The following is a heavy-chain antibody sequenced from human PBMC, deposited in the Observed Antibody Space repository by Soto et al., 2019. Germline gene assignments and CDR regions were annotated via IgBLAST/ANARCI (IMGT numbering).Heavy chain of an antibody. CDR2: IYYSGST. V-gene: IGHV4-31*03. J-gene: IGHJ5*02. CDR3: ARVIETAVVAATTNWFDP. Sequence: SETLSLTCTVSGGSISSGGYYWSWIRQHPGKGLEWIGYIYYSGSTYYNPSLKSRVTISVDTSKNQFSLKLSSVTAADTAVYYCARVIETAVVAATTNWFDPWGQGTLVTVSS. CDR1: GGSISSGGYY. D-gene: IGHD2-15*01.